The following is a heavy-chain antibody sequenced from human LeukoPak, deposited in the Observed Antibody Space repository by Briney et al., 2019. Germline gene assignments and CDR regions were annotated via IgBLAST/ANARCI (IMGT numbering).Heavy chain of an antibody. CDR2: IIPIFGTA. J-gene: IGHJ4*02. V-gene: IGHV1-69*01. CDR3: ARLREEQLVYDY. D-gene: IGHD6-6*01. CDR1: GGTFSSYA. Sequence: ASVKVSCKASGGTFSSYAISWVRQATGQGLEWMGGIIPIFGTANYAQKFQGRVTITADESTSTAYMELSSLRSEDTAVYYRARLREEQLVYDYWGQGTLVTVSS.